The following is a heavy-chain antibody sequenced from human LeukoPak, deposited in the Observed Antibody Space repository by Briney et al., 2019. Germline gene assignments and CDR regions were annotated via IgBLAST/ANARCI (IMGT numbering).Heavy chain of an antibody. CDR3: ARDPYSVVGATTLDY. CDR1: GGSISSGGYY. D-gene: IGHD1-26*01. CDR2: IYHSGST. Sequence: TLSLTCTVSGGSISSGGYYWSWIRQPPGKGLEWIGYIYHSGSTYYNPSLKSRVTISVDRSKNQFSLKLSSVTAADTAVYYCARDPYSVVGATTLDYWGQGTLVTVSS. V-gene: IGHV4-30-2*01. J-gene: IGHJ4*02.